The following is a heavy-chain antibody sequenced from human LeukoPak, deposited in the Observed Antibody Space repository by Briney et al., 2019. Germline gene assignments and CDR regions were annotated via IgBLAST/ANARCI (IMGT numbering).Heavy chain of an antibody. J-gene: IGHJ4*02. Sequence: GGSLRLSCAASGFTFSSYSMNWVRQAPGKGLEWVSYISSSSSTIYYADSVKGRSTISRDNAKNSLYLQMNSLRAEDTAVYYCARDLFGPLDYWGQGTLVTVSS. CDR1: GFTFSSYS. CDR3: ARDLFGPLDY. V-gene: IGHV3-48*01. D-gene: IGHD2-21*01. CDR2: ISSSSSTI.